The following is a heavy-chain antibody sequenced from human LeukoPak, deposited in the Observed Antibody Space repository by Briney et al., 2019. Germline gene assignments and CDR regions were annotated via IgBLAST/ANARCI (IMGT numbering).Heavy chain of an antibody. J-gene: IGHJ6*02. Sequence: SETLSLTCTVSGGSLSSYYWSWVRQPPGKGLEWIGYIYYSGSTNYNPSLESRVTISVDTSKNPFSLKLSSVTAADTAVYYCARHGSVYYYYGMDVWGQGTTVTVSS. D-gene: IGHD3-10*01. V-gene: IGHV4-59*08. CDR1: GGSLSSYY. CDR3: ARHGSVYYYYGMDV. CDR2: IYYSGST.